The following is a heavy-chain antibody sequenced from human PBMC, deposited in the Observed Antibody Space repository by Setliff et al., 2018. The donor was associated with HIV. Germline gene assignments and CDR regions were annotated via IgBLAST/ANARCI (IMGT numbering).Heavy chain of an antibody. Sequence: GASVKVSCKTSGYTFTSHDIDWVRQAPGQGLEWMGWVNPKSGNTGYARKFQGRVTMTRYTSIDTAYMELTSLTSEDTAVYYCARNIDMHYDFWSAYDYWGQGALVTVSS. CDR1: GYTFTSHD. V-gene: IGHV1-8*02. CDR3: ARNIDMHYDFWSAYDY. CDR2: VNPKSGNT. D-gene: IGHD3-3*01. J-gene: IGHJ4*02.